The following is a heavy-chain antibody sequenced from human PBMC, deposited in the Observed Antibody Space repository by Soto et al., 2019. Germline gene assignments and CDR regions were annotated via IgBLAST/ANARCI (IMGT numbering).Heavy chain of an antibody. CDR1: GYTFTSYG. CDR2: ISAYNGNT. J-gene: IGHJ6*02. V-gene: IGHV1-18*01. Sequence: QVQLVQSGAEVKKPGASVKVSCKASGYTFTSYGISWVRQAPGQGLEWMGWISAYNGNTNYAQKLQGRVTMTTDTSTSTAYMELRSLRSDDPAVYYCARDLGIAAAVLHYYYYYGMDVWGQGTTVTVSS. D-gene: IGHD6-13*01. CDR3: ARDLGIAAAVLHYYYYYGMDV.